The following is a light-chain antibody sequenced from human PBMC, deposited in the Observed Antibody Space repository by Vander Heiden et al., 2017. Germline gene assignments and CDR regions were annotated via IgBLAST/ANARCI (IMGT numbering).Light chain of an antibody. V-gene: IGLV2-14*01. CDR3: GSYTSNTAPLV. CDR2: EVT. CDR1: SSDVGGYNY. Sequence: QSALTQPASVSGSPGQSITISCTGTSSDVGGYNYVSWYQQPPGKAPKLMIYEVTNRPSGVSNRFSGSKSGNTAYLTISGLQAEDEADYYGGSYTSNTAPLVFGGGTKLTV. J-gene: IGLJ3*02.